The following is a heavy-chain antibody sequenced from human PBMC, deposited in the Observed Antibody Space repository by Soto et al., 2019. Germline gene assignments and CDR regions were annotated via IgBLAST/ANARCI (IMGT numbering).Heavy chain of an antibody. CDR1: GSTFKNFA. CDR3: ARAIKRCEVNYYFDY. J-gene: IGHJ4*02. V-gene: IGHV1-69*06. Sequence: LLQSGAEVKEPGSSVRLSCQVSGSTFKNFAFSWVRQAPGQGPEWLGGIVVRSNAADYSQRFQDRVMITVDTSTSTLYMELGSLTFDDTAVYYCARAIKRCEVNYYFDYWGQGTLVTVSS. CDR2: IVVRSNAA. D-gene: IGHD1-1*01.